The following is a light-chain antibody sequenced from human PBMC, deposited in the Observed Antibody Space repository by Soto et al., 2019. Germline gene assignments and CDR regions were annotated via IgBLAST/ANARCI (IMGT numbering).Light chain of an antibody. Sequence: QSALTQPASVSGSPGQSITISCTGTSSDVGGYNYVSWYQQHPGKAPKLMIYEVSNRPSRVSNRFSGSKSGNTASLTISGLQAEDEADYYCSSYTSSSTLAYVFGTGTKLTVL. CDR3: SSYTSSSTLAYV. CDR2: EVS. V-gene: IGLV2-14*01. J-gene: IGLJ1*01. CDR1: SSDVGGYNY.